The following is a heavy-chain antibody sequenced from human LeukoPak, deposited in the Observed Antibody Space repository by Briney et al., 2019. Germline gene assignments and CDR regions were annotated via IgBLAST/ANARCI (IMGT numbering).Heavy chain of an antibody. Sequence: ASVKVSCKASGYTFTSYTMHWVRQAPGQRLEWMGWINGGNGNTKYSEEFQGRVTITRDTSANTAYMELSSLRSEDTAVYYCARASYGGNSAHDAFDIWGQGTMVTVSS. CDR1: GYTFTSYT. V-gene: IGHV1-3*03. CDR2: INGGNGNT. J-gene: IGHJ3*02. D-gene: IGHD4-23*01. CDR3: ARASYGGNSAHDAFDI.